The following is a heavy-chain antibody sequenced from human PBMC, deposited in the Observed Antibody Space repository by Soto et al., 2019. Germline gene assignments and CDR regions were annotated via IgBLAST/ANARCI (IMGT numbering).Heavy chain of an antibody. Sequence: PGGSLRLSCAASGFTFSSYAMSWVRQAPGKGLEWVSAISGSGGSTYYADSVRGRFTISRDNSKNTLYLQMNSLRAEDTAVYYCASDVLRYFDWSIDAFDIWGQGTMVTVSS. CDR1: GFTFSSYA. J-gene: IGHJ3*02. D-gene: IGHD3-9*01. V-gene: IGHV3-23*01. CDR2: ISGSGGST. CDR3: ASDVLRYFDWSIDAFDI.